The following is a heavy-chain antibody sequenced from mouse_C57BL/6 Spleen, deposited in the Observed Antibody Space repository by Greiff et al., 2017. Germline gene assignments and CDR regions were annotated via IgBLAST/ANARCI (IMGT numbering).Heavy chain of an antibody. CDR2: IDPENGDT. CDR1: GFNIKDDY. J-gene: IGHJ2*01. CDR3: TTGGIYYGLY. V-gene: IGHV14-4*01. Sequence: EVQLQESGAELVRPGASVKLSCTASGFNIKDDYMHWVKQRPEQGLEWIGWIDPENGDTEYASKFQGKATITADTSSNTAYLQLSSLTSEDTAVYYCTTGGIYYGLYWGQGTTLTVSS. D-gene: IGHD2-1*01.